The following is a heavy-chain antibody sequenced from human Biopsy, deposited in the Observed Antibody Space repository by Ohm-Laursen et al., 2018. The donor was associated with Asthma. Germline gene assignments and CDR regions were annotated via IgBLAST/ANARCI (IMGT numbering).Heavy chain of an antibody. V-gene: IGHV3-30*03. Sequence: SLRLSCAASGFTFSSYGVHWVRQAPGKGLEWVAVISYDGSNKYYADSVKGRFTISRDNSKNTLYLQMNSLRAEDTAVYYCASQSSGPDFWSGYYYFGYWGQGTLVTVSS. CDR2: ISYDGSNK. CDR1: GFTFSSYG. D-gene: IGHD3-3*01. CDR3: ASQSSGPDFWSGYYYFGY. J-gene: IGHJ4*02.